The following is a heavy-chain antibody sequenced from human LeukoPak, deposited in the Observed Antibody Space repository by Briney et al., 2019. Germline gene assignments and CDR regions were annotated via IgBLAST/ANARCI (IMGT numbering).Heavy chain of an antibody. V-gene: IGHV4-34*01. CDR2: INHSGST. D-gene: IGHD4-17*01. CDR1: GGSFSGYY. J-gene: IGHJ3*02. CDR3: ARTASTVTRYAFDI. Sequence: SETLCLSCAVYGGSFSGYYWSWIRQPPGKGLEWIGEINHSGSTNYNPSRKSRVTISVDTSKNQFSLKLSSVTAADTAVYYCARTASTVTRYAFDIWGQGTMVTVSS.